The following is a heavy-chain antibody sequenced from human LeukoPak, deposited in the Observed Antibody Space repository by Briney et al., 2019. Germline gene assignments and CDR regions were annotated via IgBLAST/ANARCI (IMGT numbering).Heavy chain of an antibody. J-gene: IGHJ4*02. CDR2: IKKDGSEK. V-gene: IGHV3-7*01. D-gene: IGHD3-9*01. Sequence: GGSLRLSCAASGFTFSSYWMSWVRQAPGKGLEWVANIKKDGSEKYYVDSVKGRFTISRDNAKKSLHLQMNSLRAEDTAVYYCARAQNYDILTGALDYWGQGTLVTVSS. CDR1: GFTFSSYW. CDR3: ARAQNYDILTGALDY.